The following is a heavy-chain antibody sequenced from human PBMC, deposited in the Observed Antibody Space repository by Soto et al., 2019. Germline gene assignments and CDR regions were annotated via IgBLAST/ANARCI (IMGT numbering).Heavy chain of an antibody. Sequence: GGSLRLSCAASGFTFSSYWMSWVRQAPGKGLEWVANIKQDGSEKYYVDSVKGRFTISRDNAKNSLYLQMNSLRAEDTAVYYCARVALVLESEPYYFVFCGQRTLVPVSS. CDR3: ARVALVLESEPYYFVF. D-gene: IGHD2-15*01. CDR1: GFTFSSYW. J-gene: IGHJ4*02. CDR2: IKQDGSEK. V-gene: IGHV3-7*01.